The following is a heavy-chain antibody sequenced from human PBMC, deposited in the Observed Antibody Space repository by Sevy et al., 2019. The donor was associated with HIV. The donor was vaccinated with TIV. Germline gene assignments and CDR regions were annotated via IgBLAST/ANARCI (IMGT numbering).Heavy chain of an antibody. Sequence: GGSLRLSCAASGFTFSSYWMSWVRQAPGKGLEWVANIKRDGSEKYYVDSVKGRFTISRDNASNSLYLQMNSLRAEDKAVYYCARDCSSTSCLWGLDVWGQGTTVTVSS. CDR3: ARDCSSTSCLWGLDV. D-gene: IGHD2-2*01. CDR2: IKRDGSEK. J-gene: IGHJ6*02. CDR1: GFTFSSYW. V-gene: IGHV3-7*03.